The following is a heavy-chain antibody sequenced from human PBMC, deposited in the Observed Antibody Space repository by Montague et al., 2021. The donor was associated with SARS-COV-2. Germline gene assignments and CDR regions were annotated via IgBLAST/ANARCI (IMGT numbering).Heavy chain of an antibody. V-gene: IGHV3-23*01. D-gene: IGHD3-3*01. CDR3: AKDPYYDFWSGYYLGY. CDR1: GFTFSNYA. J-gene: IGHJ4*02. CDR2: ISDSGGST. Sequence: SLRLSCAAAGFTFSNYAMSWVRQAPGKGLEWVSSISDSGGSTYYADSVRGRFTISRDNSKNTLYLQMNSLRAEDTAVYYCAKDPYYDFWSGYYLGYWGQGTLVTVSS.